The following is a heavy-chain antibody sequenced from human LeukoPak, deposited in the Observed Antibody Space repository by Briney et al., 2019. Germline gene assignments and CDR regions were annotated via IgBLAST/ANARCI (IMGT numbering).Heavy chain of an antibody. CDR3: ARVEITGSRLHLIDH. CDR1: GYTFTSYG. CDR2: INPSGGNT. J-gene: IGHJ4*02. D-gene: IGHD3-16*01. V-gene: IGHV1-46*01. Sequence: ASVKVSCKASGYTFTSYGISWVRQAPGQGLEWMGIINPSGGNTSYAQKFQGRVTMTRDTSISTAYMELSRLRSDDAAVYYCARVEITGSRLHLIDHWGQGTLVPVSS.